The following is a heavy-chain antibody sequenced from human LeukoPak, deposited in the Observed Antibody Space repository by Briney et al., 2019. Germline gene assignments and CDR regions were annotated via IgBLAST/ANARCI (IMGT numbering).Heavy chain of an antibody. J-gene: IGHJ3*02. D-gene: IGHD3-3*01. CDR3: ARELRFLEWSRGSYAFYI. V-gene: IGHV1-69*05. CDR1: GGTFSSYA. Sequence: PEASVTVSCMASGGTFSSYAISWVRQAPGAGLEWMGRIIPIFGQTNYAQKSQGRVTITTDESTSTAYMELSSLRSEDTAGYYCARELRFLEWSRGSYAFYIWGQGTMVTVSS. CDR2: IIPIFGQT.